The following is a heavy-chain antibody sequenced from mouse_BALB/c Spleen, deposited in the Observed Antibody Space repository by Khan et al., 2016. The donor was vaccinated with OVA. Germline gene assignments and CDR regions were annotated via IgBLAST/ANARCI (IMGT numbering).Heavy chain of an antibody. CDR3: ARQYSNSFFEY. D-gene: IGHD2-5*01. V-gene: IGHV5-6*01. J-gene: IGHJ2*01. CDR2: ISSGGSYT. CDR1: GFTFSSFG. Sequence: EVELVESGGDLVKPGGSLKLSCAASGFTFSSFGMSWIRQTPDKRLEWVATISSGGSYTYYPDSVKGRFTISIDNAKNTLYLQLRSLKSEDTAMYYCARQYSNSFFEYWGQGTTLTVSS.